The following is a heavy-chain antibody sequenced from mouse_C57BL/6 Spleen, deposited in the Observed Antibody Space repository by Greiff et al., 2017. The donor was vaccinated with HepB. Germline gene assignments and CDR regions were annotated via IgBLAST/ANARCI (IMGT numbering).Heavy chain of an antibody. CDR3: TRVTTEVPGDYYAMDY. J-gene: IGHJ4*01. CDR1: GYTFTSYW. CDR2: IYPGNSDT. Sequence: EVQLQQSGTVLARPGASVKMSCKTSGYTFTSYWMHWVKQRPGQGLEWIGAIYPGNSDTSYNQKFKGKAKLTAVTSASTAYMELSSLTNEDSAVYYCTRVTTEVPGDYYAMDYWGQGTSVTVSS. D-gene: IGHD1-1*01. V-gene: IGHV1-5*01.